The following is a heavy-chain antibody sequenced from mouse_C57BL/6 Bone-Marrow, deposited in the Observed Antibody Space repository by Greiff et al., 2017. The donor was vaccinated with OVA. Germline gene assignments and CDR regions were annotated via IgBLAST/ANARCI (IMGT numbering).Heavy chain of an antibody. J-gene: IGHJ2*01. CDR3: AREVKGFDY. CDR1: GYSITSGYY. V-gene: IGHV3-6*01. Sequence: VQLQQSGPGLVKPSQSLSLTCSVTGYSITSGYYWNWIRQFPGNKLEWMGYISYDGSNNYNPSLKNRISITRDTSKNQFFLKLNSVTTEDTATYYCAREVKGFDYWGQGTTLTVSS. CDR2: ISYDGSN.